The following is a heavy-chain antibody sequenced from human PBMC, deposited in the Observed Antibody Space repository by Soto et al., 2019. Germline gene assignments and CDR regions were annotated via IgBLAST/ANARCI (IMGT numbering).Heavy chain of an antibody. Sequence: SSETLSLTCAVYGGSFSGYYWSWIRQPPGKGLEWIGEINHSGSTNYNPSLKSRVTISVDTSKNQFSLKLSSVTAADTAVYYCARGPLLFVCSSGRHWYFDLWGRGTLVTGSS. D-gene: IGHD1-26*01. J-gene: IGHJ2*01. CDR1: GGSFSGYY. CDR3: ARGPLLFVCSSGRHWYFDL. V-gene: IGHV4-34*01. CDR2: INHSGST.